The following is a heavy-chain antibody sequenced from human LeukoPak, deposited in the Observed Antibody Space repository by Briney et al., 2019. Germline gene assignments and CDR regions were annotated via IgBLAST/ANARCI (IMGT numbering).Heavy chain of an antibody. CDR1: GGSISSGGYC. CDR2: IYYSGST. V-gene: IGHV4-31*03. D-gene: IGHD6-13*01. Sequence: SETLSLTCTVSGGSISSGGYCWSWIRQHPGKGLEWIGYIYYSGSTYYNPSLKSRVTISVDTSKNQFSLKLSSVTAADTAVYYCARVGYSTVHVDYWGQGTLVTVSS. CDR3: ARVGYSTVHVDY. J-gene: IGHJ4*02.